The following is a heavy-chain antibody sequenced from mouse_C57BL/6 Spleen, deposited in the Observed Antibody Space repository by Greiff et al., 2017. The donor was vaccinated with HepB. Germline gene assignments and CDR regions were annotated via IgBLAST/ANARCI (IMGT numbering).Heavy chain of an antibody. CDR3: ARRQFYFNYFDY. V-gene: IGHV1-26*01. D-gene: IGHD2-1*01. CDR2: INPNNGGT. J-gene: IGHJ2*01. CDR1: GYTFTDYY. Sequence: EVQLQQSGPELVKPGASVKISCKASGYTFTDYYMNWVKQSHGKSLEWIGDINPNNGGTSYNQKFKGKATLTVDKSSSTAYMELRSLTSEDSAVYYCARRQFYFNYFDYWGQGTTLTVSS.